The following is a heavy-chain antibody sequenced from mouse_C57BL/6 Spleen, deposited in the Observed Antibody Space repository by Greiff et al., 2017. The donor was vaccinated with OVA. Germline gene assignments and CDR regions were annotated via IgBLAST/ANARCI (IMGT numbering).Heavy chain of an antibody. J-gene: IGHJ1*03. CDR1: GYSITSGYY. V-gene: IGHV3-6*01. CDR2: ISYDGSN. Sequence: EVQVVESGPGLVKPSQSLSLTCSVTGYSITSGYYWNWIRQFPGNKLEWMGYISYDGSNNYNPSLKNRISITRDTSKNQFFLKLNSVTTEDTATYYCAAGPYDYGGYFDVWGTGTTVTVSS. CDR3: AAGPYDYGGYFDV. D-gene: IGHD2-4*01.